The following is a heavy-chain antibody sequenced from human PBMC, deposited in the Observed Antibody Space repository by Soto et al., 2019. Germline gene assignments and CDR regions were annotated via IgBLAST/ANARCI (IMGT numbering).Heavy chain of an antibody. J-gene: IGHJ5*02. Sequence: QVQLQESGPGLVWPSETLSLTCTVSGGSISTNIYYWGWIRQPPGKGLEWIGSIYYTGKTFYNPSLKSRVTLSVDTSENQFSLRLSSVTAADTAVYYCARHSHEDHGDPNWFDPWGQGTLVTVSS. CDR1: GGSISTNIYY. CDR3: ARHSHEDHGDPNWFDP. CDR2: IYYTGKT. D-gene: IGHD4-17*01. V-gene: IGHV4-39*01.